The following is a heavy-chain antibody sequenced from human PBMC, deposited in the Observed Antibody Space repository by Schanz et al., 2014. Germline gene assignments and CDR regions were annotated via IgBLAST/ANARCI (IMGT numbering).Heavy chain of an antibody. Sequence: QVQLVESGGGLVKPGGSLRLSCAASGFTFSDYYMSWIRQAPGKGLEWVSYVSSSSSYTHYADSVKGRFTISRDNAKNSLYLQMNSLRAEDTAVYYCARDHTTESYYSAGPPIDYWGQGTLXTVSS. CDR2: VSSSSSYT. V-gene: IGHV3-11*06. CDR3: ARDHTTESYYSAGPPIDY. D-gene: IGHD1-26*01. J-gene: IGHJ4*02. CDR1: GFTFSDYY.